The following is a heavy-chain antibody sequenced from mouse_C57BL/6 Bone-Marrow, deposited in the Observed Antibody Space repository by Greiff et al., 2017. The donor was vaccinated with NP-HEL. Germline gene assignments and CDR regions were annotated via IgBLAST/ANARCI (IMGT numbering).Heavy chain of an antibody. CDR3: ARDRTAQANY. D-gene: IGHD3-2*02. CDR1: GYTFTDYY. CDR2: INPYNGGT. V-gene: IGHV1-19*01. Sequence: EVKLQESGPVLVKPGASVKMSCKASGYTFTDYYMNWVKQSHGKSLEWIGVINPYNGGTSYNQKFKGKATLTVDKSSSTAYMELNSLTSEDSAVYYCARDRTAQANYWGQGTTLTVSS. J-gene: IGHJ2*01.